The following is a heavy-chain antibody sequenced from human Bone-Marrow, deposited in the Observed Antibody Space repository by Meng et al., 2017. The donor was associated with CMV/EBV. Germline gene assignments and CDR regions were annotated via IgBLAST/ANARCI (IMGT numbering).Heavy chain of an antibody. J-gene: IGHJ3*02. V-gene: IGHV3-30*02. CDR3: ANYYDSSGYGIDI. CDR2: IRYDGSNK. D-gene: IGHD3-22*01. Sequence: GGTLRLSCAASGFTFSSYAMHWVRQAPGKGLEWVAFIRYDGSNKYYADSVKGRFTISRDNSKNTLYLQMNSLRAEDTAVYYCANYYDSSGYGIDIWGQGTMVTVSS. CDR1: GFTFSSYA.